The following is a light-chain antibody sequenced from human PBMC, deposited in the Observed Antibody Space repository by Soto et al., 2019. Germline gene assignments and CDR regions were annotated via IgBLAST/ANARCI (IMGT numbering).Light chain of an antibody. V-gene: IGLV4-60*02. CDR1: SGHSTYI. Sequence: QSVLTQSSSASASLGSSVKLTCTLSSGHSTYIIAWHQQQPGKAARYLMNLEGSGRYNRGSEVPDRFSGSSSGADRYLTISNLQFEDEADYYCESWGSNTRVFGGGTKLTVL. CDR2: LEGSGRY. CDR3: ESWGSNTRV. J-gene: IGLJ3*02.